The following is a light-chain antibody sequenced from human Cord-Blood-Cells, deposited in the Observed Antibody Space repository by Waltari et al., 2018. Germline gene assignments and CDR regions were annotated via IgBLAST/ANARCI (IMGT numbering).Light chain of an antibody. CDR1: SNNVGNQG. CDR2: RNN. CDR3: SAWDSSLSAWV. J-gene: IGLJ3*02. Sequence: QAGLTQPPSVSKGLRQTATLTCTGNSNNVGNQGAAWLQQHQGHPPKLLSYRNNNRPSGISEGLSASRSGNTASLTIPGLQPEDEADDYCSAWDSSLSAWVFGGGTKLTVL. V-gene: IGLV10-54*01.